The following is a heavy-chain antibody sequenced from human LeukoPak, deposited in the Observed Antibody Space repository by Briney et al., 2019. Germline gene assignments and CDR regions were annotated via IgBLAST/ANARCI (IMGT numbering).Heavy chain of an antibody. D-gene: IGHD3-22*01. CDR3: ERLGWLAFDY. CDR1: GYTFTGYY. V-gene: IGHV1-46*01. J-gene: IGHJ4*02. Sequence: GASVKVSCKASGYTFTGYYMHWVRQAPGQGLEWMGIINPSGGSTSYAQKFQGRVTMTRDTSTSTVYMELSSLRSEDTAVYYCERLGWLAFDYWGQGTLVTVSS. CDR2: INPSGGST.